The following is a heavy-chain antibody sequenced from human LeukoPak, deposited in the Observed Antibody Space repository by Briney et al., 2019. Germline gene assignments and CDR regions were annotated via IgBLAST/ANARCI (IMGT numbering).Heavy chain of an antibody. Sequence: ASVKVSCKASGYTFTSYYMHWVRQAPGQGLEWMGIINPSGASTNYAQKFQGRVNMTRDTSTNTVYMELGSLRSEDTAVYYCARANYFDYWGQGTLVTVSS. CDR3: ARANYFDY. CDR2: INPSGAST. J-gene: IGHJ4*02. V-gene: IGHV1-46*01. CDR1: GYTFTSYY.